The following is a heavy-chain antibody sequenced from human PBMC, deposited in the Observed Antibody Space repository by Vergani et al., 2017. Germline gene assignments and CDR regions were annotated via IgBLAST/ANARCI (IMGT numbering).Heavy chain of an antibody. J-gene: IGHJ4*02. V-gene: IGHV4-31*03. CDR1: GGSISSGGYY. CDR2: IYYSGST. Sequence: QVQLQQWGAGLLKPSQTLSLTCTVSGGSISSGGYYWSWIRQHPGKGLEWIGYIYYSGSTYYNPSLKSRVTISVDTSKNQFSLKLSSVTAADTAVYYCARLGALGSWTIIDYWGQGTLVTVSS. D-gene: IGHD3-16*01. CDR3: ARLGALGSWTIIDY.